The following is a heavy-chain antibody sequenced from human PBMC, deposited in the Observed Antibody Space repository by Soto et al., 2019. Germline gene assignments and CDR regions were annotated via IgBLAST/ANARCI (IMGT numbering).Heavy chain of an antibody. CDR2: FRSSGDGGTT. CDR1: GFTFSSYS. CDR3: AKKVNSGPGSQYFDY. D-gene: IGHD3-10*01. V-gene: IGHV3-23*01. Sequence: EVQLLESGGGLVQPGGALRLSCAASGFTFSSYSMSWVRQAPGKGLEWVSGFRSSGDGGTTYYADSVKGRFTISRDNSKNTLFMLMNSLRAEDTAIYYCAKKVNSGPGSQYFDYWGQGTLVTVSS. J-gene: IGHJ4*02.